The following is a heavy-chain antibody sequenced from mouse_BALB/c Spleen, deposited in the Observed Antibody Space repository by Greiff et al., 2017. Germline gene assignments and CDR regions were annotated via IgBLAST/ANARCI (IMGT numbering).Heavy chain of an antibody. CDR2: INPGSGGT. V-gene: IGHV1-54*01. D-gene: IGHD2-14*01. J-gene: IGHJ3*01. Sequence: QVQLKQSGAELVRPGTSVKVSCKASGYAFTNYLIEWVKQRPGQGLEWIGVINPGSGGTNYNEKFKGKATLTADKSSSTAYMQLSSLTSDDSAVYFCARRYRYDGFAYWGQGTLVTVSA. CDR3: ARRYRYDGFAY. CDR1: GYAFTNYL.